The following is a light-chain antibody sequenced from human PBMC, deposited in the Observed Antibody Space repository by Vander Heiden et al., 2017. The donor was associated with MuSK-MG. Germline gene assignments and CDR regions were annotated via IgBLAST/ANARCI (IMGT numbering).Light chain of an antibody. CDR3: QQRYSCPLT. CDR2: DTS. CDR1: QRVGFY. V-gene: IGKV3-11*01. Sequence: EVVLTQSPATLSLSPGDRAKLYCRASQRVGFYLAWYQQKPGQAPRLLIFDTSSRATCIPARFSGSGSGTDFTLTISRLEPEDFAVYYFQQRYSCPLTFGGGTKVDIK. J-gene: IGKJ4*01.